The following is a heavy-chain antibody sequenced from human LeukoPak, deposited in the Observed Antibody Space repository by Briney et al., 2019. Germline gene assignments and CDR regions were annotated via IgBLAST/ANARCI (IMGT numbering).Heavy chain of an antibody. CDR3: VRSEYSSSPLWYYYYYMDV. CDR2: IIPIFGTA. D-gene: IGHD6-6*01. CDR1: GGTFSSYA. J-gene: IGHJ6*03. Sequence: GASVTVSCKASGGTFSSYAISWVRQAPGQGLEWMGGIIPIFGTANYAQKFQGRVTITTDESTSTAYMELSSLRSEDTAVYYCVRSEYSSSPLWYYYYYMDVWGKGTTVTVSS. V-gene: IGHV1-69*05.